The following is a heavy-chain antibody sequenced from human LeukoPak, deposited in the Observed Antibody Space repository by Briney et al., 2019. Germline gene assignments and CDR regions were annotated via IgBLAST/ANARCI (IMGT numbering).Heavy chain of an antibody. D-gene: IGHD5-12*01. CDR3: ARQSRSVDPLTY. CDR1: GXTFSDYY. CDR2: ISDRSSYT. Sequence: GGSLRLSCAASGXTFSDYYMTWIRQAPGKGLEWVSCISDRSSYTNYADSAKGRFTISRDNARNSLYLQMNSLRADDTAVYFCARQSRSVDPLTYWGQGTLVTVSS. J-gene: IGHJ4*02. V-gene: IGHV3-11*03.